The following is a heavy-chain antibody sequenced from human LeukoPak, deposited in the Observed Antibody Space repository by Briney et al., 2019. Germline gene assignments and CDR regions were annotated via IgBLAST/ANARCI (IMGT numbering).Heavy chain of an antibody. J-gene: IGHJ5*02. CDR2: IYHTGST. V-gene: IGHV4-59*08. CDR3: ARVPRYYYGSGSYYFWFDP. D-gene: IGHD3-10*01. Sequence: ASETLSLTCTISGGSVSDYYWSWIRQSPGKGLEWIGYIYHTGSTSYNPSLKSRVTISVDTSKNQFSLKLSSVTAADTAVYYCARVPRYYYGSGSYYFWFDPWGQGTLVTVSS. CDR1: GGSVSDYY.